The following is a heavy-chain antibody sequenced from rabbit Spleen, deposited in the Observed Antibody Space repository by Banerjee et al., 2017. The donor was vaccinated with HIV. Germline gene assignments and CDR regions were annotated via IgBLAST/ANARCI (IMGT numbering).Heavy chain of an antibody. CDR1: GFSFSSSDY. D-gene: IGHD8-1*01. J-gene: IGHJ6*01. CDR3: ARDSGTSFSSYGMDL. CDR2: VSAGVSFTT. V-gene: IGHV1S40*01. Sequence: QSLEESGGGLVQPEGSLALTCKASGFSFSSSDYICWVRQPPGKGPEWIACVSAGVSFTTYYATWAKGRFTISKTSSTTVTLQMTSLTAADTATYFCARDSGTSFSSYGMDLWGPGTLVTVS.